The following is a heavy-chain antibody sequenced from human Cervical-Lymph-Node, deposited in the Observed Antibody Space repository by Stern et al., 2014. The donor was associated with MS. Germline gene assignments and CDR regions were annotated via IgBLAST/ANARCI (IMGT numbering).Heavy chain of an antibody. CDR1: GDTFSSYA. J-gene: IGHJ4*02. Sequence: VQLVESGSEVKKPGSSVKVSCKPSGDTFSSYALSWVRQAPGQGLEWVGGLIPFLGATRYGQKFQGRVTITPEESTGTAFMELSNLTSDDTAVYYCALRRSYYVYWGQGTLITVSS. CDR3: ALRRSYYVY. D-gene: IGHD4-11*01. CDR2: LIPFLGAT. V-gene: IGHV1-69*01.